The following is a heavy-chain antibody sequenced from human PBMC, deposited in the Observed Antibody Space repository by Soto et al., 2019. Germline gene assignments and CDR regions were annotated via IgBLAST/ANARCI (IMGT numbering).Heavy chain of an antibody. CDR2: IIPIFGTA. V-gene: IGHV1-69*13. Sequence: SVKVSCKASGGTFSSYAISWVRQAPGQGLEWMGGIIPIFGTANYAQKFQGRVTITADESTNTVYMELSSLRSEDTAVYFCASGIQLWLRRINNGYSGWGQGTLVTVS. J-gene: IGHJ4*02. CDR1: GGTFSSYA. D-gene: IGHD5-18*01. CDR3: ASGIQLWLRRINNGYSG.